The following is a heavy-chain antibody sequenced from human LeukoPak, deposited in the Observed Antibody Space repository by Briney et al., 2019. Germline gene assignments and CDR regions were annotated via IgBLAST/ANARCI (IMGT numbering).Heavy chain of an antibody. D-gene: IGHD3-10*01. CDR3: AKEGNYGSGVGRFDP. CDR1: GFTFSSYA. CDR2: ISGSGGST. Sequence: GGSLRLSCAASGFTFSSYAMSWVRQAPGKGLEWVSGISGSGGSTYYADSVKGRFTISRDNSKNTLYLQMNSLRAEDTAVYYCAKEGNYGSGVGRFDPWGQGTLVTVSS. V-gene: IGHV3-23*01. J-gene: IGHJ5*02.